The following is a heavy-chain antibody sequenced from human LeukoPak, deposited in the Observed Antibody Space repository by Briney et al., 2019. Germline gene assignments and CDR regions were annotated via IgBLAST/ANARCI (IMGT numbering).Heavy chain of an antibody. CDR2: VYSSGRT. V-gene: IGHV4-59*01. CDR1: GASISSYY. Sequence: PSETLSLTCTLSGASISSYYWSWIRHPHGRGLEWIGYVYSSGRTTYNPSLKGRVPISVDTSKNQFSRKLSSVTAADTAVYYCARAGLQGNWFDPWGQGTLVSVSS. J-gene: IGHJ5*02. CDR3: ARAGLQGNWFDP.